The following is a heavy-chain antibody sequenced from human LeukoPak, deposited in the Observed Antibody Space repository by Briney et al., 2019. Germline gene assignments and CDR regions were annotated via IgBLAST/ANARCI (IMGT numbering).Heavy chain of an antibody. Sequence: ASVKVSFKASGYTFTGYYMHWVRQAPGQGVEWMGWINPNSGGTNYAQKFQGGVTMIRDTSISTAYMELRRLRSDDTAVYYCARVDTALDYYYYFGMYVWGQGATVTVSS. V-gene: IGHV1-2*02. CDR1: GYTFTGYY. CDR2: INPNSGGT. D-gene: IGHD5-18*01. J-gene: IGHJ6*02. CDR3: ARVDTALDYYYYFGMYV.